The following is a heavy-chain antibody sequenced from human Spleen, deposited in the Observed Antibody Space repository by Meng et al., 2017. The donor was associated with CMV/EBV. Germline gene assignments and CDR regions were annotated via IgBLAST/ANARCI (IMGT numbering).Heavy chain of an antibody. J-gene: IGHJ6*02. CDR3: ATGPIHYYYGVDV. CDR2: INPNSGDT. Sequence: ASVKVSCKASGYTFTGYYMHWVRQAPGQGLEWMGWINPNSGDTNYAQKFQDRVTMTRDTSISTAHMELSRLRSDDTAVYYCATGPIHYYYGVDVWGQGTTVTVSS. CDR1: GYTFTGYY. V-gene: IGHV1-2*02.